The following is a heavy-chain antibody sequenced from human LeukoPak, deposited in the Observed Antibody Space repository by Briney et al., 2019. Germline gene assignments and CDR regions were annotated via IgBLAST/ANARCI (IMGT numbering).Heavy chain of an antibody. CDR1: GFTFDDYA. CDR2: ISLNSGSI. J-gene: IGHJ4*02. D-gene: IGHD4-17*01. V-gene: IGHV3-9*03. Sequence: GRSLRLSCAASGFTFDDYAMHWVRQAPGKGLEWVSGISLNSGSIGYADSVKGRFTISRDNAKNSLYLQMNSLRAEDMALYYCAKDIYGDYGRPGFDYWGQGTLVTVSS. CDR3: AKDIYGDYGRPGFDY.